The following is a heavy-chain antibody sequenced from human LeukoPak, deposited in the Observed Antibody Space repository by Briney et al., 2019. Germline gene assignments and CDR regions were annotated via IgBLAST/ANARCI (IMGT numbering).Heavy chain of an antibody. V-gene: IGHV1-69*13. D-gene: IGHD3-3*01. CDR3: ARSFADITICGVVQDI. Sequence: SVKVSCKASGGTFSSYAISWVRQAPGQGLEWMGGIIPIFGTANYAQKFQGRVTITADESTSTAYMELSSLKSEDTAVYYCARSFADITICGVVQDIWGQGTMVTVSS. CDR1: GGTFSSYA. J-gene: IGHJ3*02. CDR2: IIPIFGTA.